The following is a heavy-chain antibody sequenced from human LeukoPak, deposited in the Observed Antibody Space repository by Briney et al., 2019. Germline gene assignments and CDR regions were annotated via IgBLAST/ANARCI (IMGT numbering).Heavy chain of an antibody. Sequence: EASVRVSCKASGGTFSSYAISWVRQAPGQGLEWMGWINTNTGNPTYAQGFTGRFVFSLDTSVSTAYLQISSLKAEDTAVYYCARDYYDSSFLLRPTTKKRGVDYWGQGTLVTVSS. CDR2: INTNTGNP. CDR3: ARDYYDSSFLLRPTTKKRGVDY. CDR1: GGTFSSYA. D-gene: IGHD3-22*01. V-gene: IGHV7-4-1*02. J-gene: IGHJ4*02.